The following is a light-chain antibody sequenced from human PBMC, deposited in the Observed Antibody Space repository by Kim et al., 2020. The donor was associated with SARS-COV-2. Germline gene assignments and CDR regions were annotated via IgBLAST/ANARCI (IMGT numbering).Light chain of an antibody. CDR3: QTWDTGIRV. V-gene: IGLV4-69*01. CDR2: VDSDGSH. CDR1: SGHSTYA. Sequence: ASVKLTCTLISGHSTYAIAWHQQQPEKGPRYLMKVDSDGSHNKGDGIPDRFSGSSSGAERYLTISSLQSEDEADYYCQTWDTGIRVFGGGTQLTVL. J-gene: IGLJ3*02.